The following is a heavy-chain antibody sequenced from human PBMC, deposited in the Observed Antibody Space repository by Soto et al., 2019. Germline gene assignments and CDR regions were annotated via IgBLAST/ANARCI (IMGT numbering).Heavy chain of an antibody. CDR2: TWYDGRNQ. D-gene: IGHD3-3*01. CDR1: GFSLSSYG. Sequence: QVQLVESGGGVVQAGRSLRLSCVISGFSLSSYGMQWVRXXXXXXXXXXAVTWYDGRNQYYADSVKDRFTVCRDNSKXXXXXXXXXXXXXXXXXXXXXXXXXXXXXXXXXFDPWGQGTLVTVSS. CDR3: XXXXXXXXXXXXXFDP. V-gene: IGHV3-33*03. J-gene: IGHJ5*02.